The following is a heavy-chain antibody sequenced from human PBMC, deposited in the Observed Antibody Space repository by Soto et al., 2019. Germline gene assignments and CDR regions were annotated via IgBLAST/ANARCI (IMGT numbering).Heavy chain of an antibody. CDR3: ARTPGNGWYSYYFDS. V-gene: IGHV1-18*01. J-gene: IGHJ4*02. D-gene: IGHD6-19*01. CDR1: GYTFTSYG. CDR2: ISAYNGNT. Sequence: QVQLVQSGAEVKKPGASVKVSCKASGYTFTSYGISWVRQAPGQGLEWMGWISAYNGNTNYAQKLQGRVTMTTDTSPSTAYMERRSLRSDDTAVYYCARTPGNGWYSYYFDSWGQGTLVTVSS.